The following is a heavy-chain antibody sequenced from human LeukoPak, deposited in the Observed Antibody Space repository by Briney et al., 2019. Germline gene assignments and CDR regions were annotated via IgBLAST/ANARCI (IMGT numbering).Heavy chain of an antibody. CDR3: ARDLVTTIDSFDY. CDR1: GFPFSSYW. CDR2: INSDGTST. D-gene: IGHD2-21*02. V-gene: IGHV3-74*01. Sequence: PGGSLRLSCVASGFPFSSYWMTWVRQAPGKGLVWVSRINSDGTSTSYADSVKGRFTISRDNAKNTLYLQMNSLRAEDTAVYYCARDLVTTIDSFDYWGQGTLVTVSS. J-gene: IGHJ4*02.